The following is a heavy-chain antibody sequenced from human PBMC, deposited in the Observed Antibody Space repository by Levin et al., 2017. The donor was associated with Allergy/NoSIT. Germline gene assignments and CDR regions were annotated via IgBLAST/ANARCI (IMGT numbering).Heavy chain of an antibody. CDR2: ISYDGSNK. J-gene: IGHJ5*02. Sequence: GESLKISCAASGFTFSAYGIHWVRQAPGKGLEWVAVISYDGSNKFFADSVKGRFTISRDNSKNTVYLQMDSLRVEDTAVYYCAKDLADCSGGRCSYANLHNWFDPWGQGTLVTVS. CDR3: AKDLADCSGGRCSYANLHNWFDP. CDR1: GFTFSAYG. V-gene: IGHV3-30*18. D-gene: IGHD2-15*01.